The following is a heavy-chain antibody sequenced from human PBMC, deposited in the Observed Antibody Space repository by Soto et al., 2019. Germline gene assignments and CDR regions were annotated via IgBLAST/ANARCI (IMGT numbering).Heavy chain of an antibody. CDR2: ISSSSSTI. CDR3: AVLPAAKGYYYYYYYMDV. D-gene: IGHD2-2*01. J-gene: IGHJ6*03. Sequence: GGSLRLSCAASGFTFSSYSMNWVRQAPGKGLEWVSYISSSSSTIYYADSVKGRFTISRDNAKNSLYLQMNSLRAEDTAVYYCAVLPAAKGYYYYYYYMDVWGKGTTVTVSS. CDR1: GFTFSSYS. V-gene: IGHV3-48*01.